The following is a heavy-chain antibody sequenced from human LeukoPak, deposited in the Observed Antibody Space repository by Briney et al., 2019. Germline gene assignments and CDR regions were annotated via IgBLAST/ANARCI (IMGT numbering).Heavy chain of an antibody. D-gene: IGHD6-19*01. Sequence: SETLSLTCTVYGGSLTSYYWTWIRQSPGKGLEWIGEINHSGSTNYNPSLKSRVTISVDTSKNQISLNLTSVTAADTAIFYCARGKGSGWSSTRFDPWGQGTLVTVSS. CDR3: ARGKGSGWSSTRFDP. CDR2: INHSGST. J-gene: IGHJ5*02. V-gene: IGHV4-34*01. CDR1: GGSLTSYY.